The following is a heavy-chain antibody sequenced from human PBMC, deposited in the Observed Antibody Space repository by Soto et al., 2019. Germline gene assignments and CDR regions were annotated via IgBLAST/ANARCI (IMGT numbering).Heavy chain of an antibody. Sequence: SETLSLTCTVSGGSISSYYWSWIRQPPGKGQEWIGYIYYSGSTNYNPSLKSRVTISVDTSKNQFSLKLSSVTAADTAVYYCARLTYYYDSSGYFFDSWGQGTLVTVSS. D-gene: IGHD3-22*01. V-gene: IGHV4-59*01. CDR1: GGSISSYY. CDR2: IYYSGST. J-gene: IGHJ4*02. CDR3: ARLTYYYDSSGYFFDS.